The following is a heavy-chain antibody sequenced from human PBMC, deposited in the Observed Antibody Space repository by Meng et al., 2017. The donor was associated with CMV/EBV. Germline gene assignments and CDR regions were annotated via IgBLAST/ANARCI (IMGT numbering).Heavy chain of an antibody. CDR2: ISYDGSNK. CDR1: GFTFSSYA. V-gene: IGHV3-30-3*01. J-gene: IGHJ6*02. Sequence: GESLKISCAASGFTFSSYAMHWVRQAPGKGLEWVAVISYDGSNKYYADSVKGRFTISRDNSKNSLYLQMNSLRAEDTAVYYCARKGSGYYYYYYAMDVWGQGTTVTVSS. D-gene: IGHD3-22*01. CDR3: ARKGSGYYYYYYAMDV.